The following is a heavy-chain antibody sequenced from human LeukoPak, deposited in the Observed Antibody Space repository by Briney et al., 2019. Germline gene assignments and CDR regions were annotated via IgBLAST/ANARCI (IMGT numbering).Heavy chain of an antibody. CDR3: ARHSSSGWYYFDY. V-gene: IGHV5-51*01. Sequence: GESLKISCKGSGYSFTSYWIGWVRQLPGKGLEWMGIIYPGDSDTRYHPSFQGQVTISADKSISTAYLQWSSLKASDTAMYYCARHSSSGWYYFDYWGQGTLVTVSS. CDR2: IYPGDSDT. D-gene: IGHD6-19*01. CDR1: GYSFTSYW. J-gene: IGHJ4*02.